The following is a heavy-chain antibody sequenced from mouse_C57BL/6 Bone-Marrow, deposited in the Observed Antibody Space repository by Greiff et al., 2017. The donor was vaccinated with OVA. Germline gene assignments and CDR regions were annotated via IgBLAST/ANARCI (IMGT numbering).Heavy chain of an antibody. CDR2: IRHKANNHAT. J-gene: IGHJ2*01. D-gene: IGHD2-4*01. CDR3: TPDDYDGY. V-gene: IGHV6-6*01. Sequence: EVHLVESGGGLVQPGGSMKLSCAASGFTFSDAWMDWVRQSPEKGLEWVAEIRHKANNHATYYAESVKGRFTISRDDSKSGVYMQMNSVRAEDTGIYYCTPDDYDGYWGQGTTLTVSS. CDR1: GFTFSDAW.